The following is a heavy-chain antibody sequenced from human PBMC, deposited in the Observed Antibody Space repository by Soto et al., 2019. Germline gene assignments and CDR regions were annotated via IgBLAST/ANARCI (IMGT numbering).Heavy chain of an antibody. Sequence: ASVKVSCKTSGYMFTSEGISWVRQAPGQGLEWMGRISAYNGNTDYAQKFRGRVTLTTDTSTSTAYMELSSLRSDDTAVYYCARDAFCGGAPRCGGMDVWGQGTTVTVSS. V-gene: IGHV1-18*01. J-gene: IGHJ6*02. CDR1: GYMFTSEG. CDR2: ISAYNGNT. CDR3: ARDAFCGGAPRCGGMDV. D-gene: IGHD2-21*01.